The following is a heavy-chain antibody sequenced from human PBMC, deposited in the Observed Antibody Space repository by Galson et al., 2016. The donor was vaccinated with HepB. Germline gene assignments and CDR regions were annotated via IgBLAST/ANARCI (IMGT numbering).Heavy chain of an antibody. Sequence: SVKVSCKASGGISSGYTISWVRQAPGQGLEWMGRIIPFLGIINYAQDFQGRVTITADKSTGTTYTDLSTLRPEDTAVYYCASHFGGVSCYSVTWFDPWGQGTLVTVSS. CDR3: ASHFGGVSCYSVTWFDP. CDR1: GGISSGYT. V-gene: IGHV1-69*02. D-gene: IGHD2-15*01. CDR2: IIPFLGII. J-gene: IGHJ5*02.